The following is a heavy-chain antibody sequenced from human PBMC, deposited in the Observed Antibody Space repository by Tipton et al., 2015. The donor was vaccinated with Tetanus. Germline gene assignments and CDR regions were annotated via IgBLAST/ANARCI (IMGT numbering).Heavy chain of an antibody. D-gene: IGHD2-2*01. V-gene: IGHV4-59*01. CDR1: GGSMSNNY. CDR3: ARRSYCSSSRCFDAFDL. Sequence: GLVKPSETLSLTCTVSGGSMSNNYWSWIRQPPGKGLEWFAYIFHSGSTNYSPYLKSRVSISMDTSKNQISLKLSSVTAADTAVYYCARRSYCSSSRCFDAFDLWGQGTMVTVSS. CDR2: IFHSGST. J-gene: IGHJ3*01.